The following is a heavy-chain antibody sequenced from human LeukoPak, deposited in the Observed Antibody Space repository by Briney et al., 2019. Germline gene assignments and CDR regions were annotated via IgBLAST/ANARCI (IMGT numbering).Heavy chain of an antibody. V-gene: IGHV4-34*01. D-gene: IGHD3-10*01. J-gene: IGHJ4*02. Sequence: SETLSLTCAVYGGSFSGYYWSWIRQPPGKGLEWIGEINHSGSTNYNPSLKSRVTISVDTSKNQFSLKLSSVTPEDTAVYYCASDRARRVENYYGAGSYYGGIDYWGQGTLVTVSS. CDR2: INHSGST. CDR1: GGSFSGYY. CDR3: ASDRARRVENYYGAGSYYGGIDY.